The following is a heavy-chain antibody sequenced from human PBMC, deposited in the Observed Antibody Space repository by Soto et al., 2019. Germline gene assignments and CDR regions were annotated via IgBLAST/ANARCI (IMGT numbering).Heavy chain of an antibody. CDR2: ISGSGGST. J-gene: IGHJ3*02. CDR1: GFTFSSYA. CDR3: ANIEPHGGEYSYGDKDDAFDI. V-gene: IGHV3-23*01. D-gene: IGHD5-18*01. Sequence: EVQLLESGGGLVQPGGSLRLSCAASGFTFSSYAMSWVRQAPGKGLEWVSAISGSGGSTYYADSVKGRFTISRDNSKNTLYLQMNSLRAEDTAVYYCANIEPHGGEYSYGDKDDAFDIWGQGTMVTVSS.